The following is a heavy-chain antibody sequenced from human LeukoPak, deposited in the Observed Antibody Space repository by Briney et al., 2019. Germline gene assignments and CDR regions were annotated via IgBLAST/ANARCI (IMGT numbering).Heavy chain of an antibody. Sequence: PGGSLRLSCAASGFTFNNYGMQWVRQAPGKGLEWVAVISYTGNTKYYVDSVKGRFTITRDNSKNTLYLQMNSLRAEDTAVYYCVKGSDEYSSSSSDYWGQGTLVTVSS. J-gene: IGHJ4*02. CDR3: VKGSDEYSSSSSDY. V-gene: IGHV3-30*18. CDR2: ISYTGNTK. D-gene: IGHD6-6*01. CDR1: GFTFNNYG.